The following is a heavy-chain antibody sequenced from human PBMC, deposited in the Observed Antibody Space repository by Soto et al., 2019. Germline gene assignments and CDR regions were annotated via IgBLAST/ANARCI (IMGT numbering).Heavy chain of an antibody. Sequence: PSETLSLTCTVSGDSISNFYWSWIRQSPGKRLEWIGYLYYTGSTNYNPSLKSRVTISVDTSKHQFTLKLSSVTAADTAVYYCARGGGYDFRTQQAPPMVIWGQGTTVTVSS. V-gene: IGHV4-59*01. J-gene: IGHJ6*02. CDR1: GDSISNFY. D-gene: IGHD3-3*01. CDR2: LYYTGST. CDR3: ARGGGYDFRTQQAPPMVI.